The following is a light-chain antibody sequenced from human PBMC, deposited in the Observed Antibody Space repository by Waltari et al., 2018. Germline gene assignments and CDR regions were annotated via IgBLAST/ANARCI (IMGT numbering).Light chain of an antibody. V-gene: IGLV2-14*03. CDR3: SSYTSSSTL. J-gene: IGLJ2*01. CDR2: DVN. CDR1: SSDVGGYNY. Sequence: QSALTQPASVSGSPGQSIPISCPGTSSDVGGYNYVSWYQQHPDKAPKLMIYDVNNRASGVSNRFSGSKSGNTASLTISGLQAEDEADYYCSSYTSSSTLFGGGTKLTVL.